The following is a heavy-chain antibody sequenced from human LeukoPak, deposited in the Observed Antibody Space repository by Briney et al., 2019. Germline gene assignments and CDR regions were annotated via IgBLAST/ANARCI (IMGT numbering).Heavy chain of an antibody. CDR3: AREVVKRPNSYTAAGTSGMDV. V-gene: IGHV3-23*01. Sequence: GGSLRLSCAVSGITLSNYGMTWVRQAPGKGLEWVAGMSDSGGSTKYADSVKGRFTISRHNSKDTLYLQMNSLRAEDTAVYYCAREVVKRPNSYTAAGTSGMDVWGQGTTVTVSS. CDR1: GITLSNYG. D-gene: IGHD6-13*01. CDR2: MSDSGGST. J-gene: IGHJ6*02.